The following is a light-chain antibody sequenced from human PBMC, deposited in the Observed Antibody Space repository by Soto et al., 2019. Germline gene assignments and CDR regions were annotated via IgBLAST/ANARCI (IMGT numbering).Light chain of an antibody. J-gene: IGKJ1*01. CDR3: QQYDDWPRT. V-gene: IGKV3-15*01. Sequence: EIVMTQSPATLSVSPGERVSLSCRPSRSVSSNLAWYQHKPGQAPRLLIHGASPRAAGISARFSGSGSGTEFTLTISSLQSEDFAVYFCQQYDDWPRTFGQGTKVEIK. CDR2: GAS. CDR1: RSVSSN.